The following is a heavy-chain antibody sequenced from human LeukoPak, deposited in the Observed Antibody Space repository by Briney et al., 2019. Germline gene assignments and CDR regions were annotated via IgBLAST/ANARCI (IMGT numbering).Heavy chain of an antibody. J-gene: IGHJ5*02. Sequence: SETLSLTCAVYGGSFSGYYWSWIRQPPGKGLEWIGEINHSGSTNYNPSLKSRVTISVDTSKNQFSLKLSSVTAADTAVYYCARGVRGVVPAAPFDPWGQGTLVTVSS. CDR3: ARGVRGVVPAAPFDP. CDR1: GGSFSGYY. D-gene: IGHD2-2*01. V-gene: IGHV4-34*01. CDR2: INHSGST.